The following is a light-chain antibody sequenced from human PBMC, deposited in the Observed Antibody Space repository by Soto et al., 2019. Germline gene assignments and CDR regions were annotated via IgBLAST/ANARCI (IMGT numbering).Light chain of an antibody. CDR1: QTISNW. CDR2: DAS. Sequence: DIQMTQYPSTLSASVGDRVTITCRATQTISNWLAWYQQKPGKAPKLLIYDASNLESGVPSTFSGSGSGTEFTLTISSLQSEDFAVYYCQQYNNWRTFGQGTKVDIK. J-gene: IGKJ1*01. V-gene: IGKV1-5*01. CDR3: QQYNNWRT.